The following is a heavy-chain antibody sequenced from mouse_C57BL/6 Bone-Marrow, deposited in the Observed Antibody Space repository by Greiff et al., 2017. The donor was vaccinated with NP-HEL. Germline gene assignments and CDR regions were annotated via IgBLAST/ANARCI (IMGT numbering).Heavy chain of an antibody. Sequence: VQLKESGPVLVKPGASVKMSCKASGYTFTDYYMNWVKQSHGKSLEWIGVINPYNGGTSYNQKFKGKATLTVDKSSSTAYMELNSLTSEDSAVYYCARKDSSGYPFAYWGQGTLVTVSA. J-gene: IGHJ3*01. V-gene: IGHV1-19*01. CDR3: ARKDSSGYPFAY. CDR2: INPYNGGT. D-gene: IGHD3-2*02. CDR1: GYTFTDYY.